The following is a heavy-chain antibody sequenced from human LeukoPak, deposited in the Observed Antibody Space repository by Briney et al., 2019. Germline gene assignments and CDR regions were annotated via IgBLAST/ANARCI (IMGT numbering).Heavy chain of an antibody. CDR3: ARFAGLFGAFDI. V-gene: IGHV1-69*10. J-gene: IGHJ3*02. Sequence: SVKVSCKASGGTFSSYAISWVRQAPGQGLEWMGGIIPILGTANYAQKFQGRVTMTTDTSTSTAYMELRSLRSDDTAVYYCARFAGLFGAFDIWGQGTMVTVS. D-gene: IGHD3-10*02. CDR1: GGTFSSYA. CDR2: IIPILGTA.